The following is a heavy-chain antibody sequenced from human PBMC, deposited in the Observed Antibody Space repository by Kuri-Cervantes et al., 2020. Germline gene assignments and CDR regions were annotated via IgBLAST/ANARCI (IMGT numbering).Heavy chain of an antibody. J-gene: IGHJ4*02. CDR2: ISYSGNT. CDR1: GGSISGYY. D-gene: IGHD6-19*01. V-gene: IGHV4-59*13. CDR3: ARGGWYQDY. Sequence: SETLSLTCTVSGGSISGYYWSWIRQPPGKGLEWIGYISYSGNTNYNPSLKSRVTISVDTSRNQFSLKLDSVTAADTAVYFCARGGWYQDYWGQGTLVTVSS.